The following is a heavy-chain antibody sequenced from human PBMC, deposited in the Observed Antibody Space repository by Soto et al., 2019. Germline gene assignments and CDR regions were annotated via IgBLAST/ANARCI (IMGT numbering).Heavy chain of an antibody. V-gene: IGHV3-74*01. CDR1: GFTFSKYW. Sequence: EVQLVESGGGLVQPGGSLRLSCAGSGFTFSKYWMNWVRQAPGKVLEWVSRIDHDGPTDYADSVRGRFTISRDNAENTLYLQMNSLGPEDTAVYYCVRYSHGDYGGQGTLVTVSS. CDR2: IDHDGPT. J-gene: IGHJ4*02. CDR3: VRYSHGDY. D-gene: IGHD1-26*01.